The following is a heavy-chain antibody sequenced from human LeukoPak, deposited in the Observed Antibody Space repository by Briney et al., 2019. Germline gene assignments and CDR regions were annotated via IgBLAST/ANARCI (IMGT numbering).Heavy chain of an antibody. Sequence: ASVKVSCKASGYSFTGHYMHWVRQAPGQGLEWMGWINPNSGGTNYAQKFQGRVTMTRDTSISTAYMELSRLRSDDTAVYYCARDVGYCSGGSCSTFDYWGQGTLVTVSS. CDR1: GYSFTGHY. V-gene: IGHV1-2*02. CDR2: INPNSGGT. J-gene: IGHJ4*02. CDR3: ARDVGYCSGGSCSTFDY. D-gene: IGHD2-15*01.